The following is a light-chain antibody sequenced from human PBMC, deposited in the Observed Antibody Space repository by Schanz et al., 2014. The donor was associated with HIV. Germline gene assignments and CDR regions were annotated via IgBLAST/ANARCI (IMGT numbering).Light chain of an antibody. CDR3: TSKGDINNFMV. CDR2: DVA. Sequence: QSALTQPPSASGSPGQSVTISCTGTSSDVGGYNYVSWYQQHPGKAPKVMIYDVAKRPSGISNRFSGSKSGNTASLTISGLQAEDEADYYCTSKGDINNFMVFGGGTKLTVL. CDR1: SSDVGGYNY. V-gene: IGLV2-8*01. J-gene: IGLJ2*01.